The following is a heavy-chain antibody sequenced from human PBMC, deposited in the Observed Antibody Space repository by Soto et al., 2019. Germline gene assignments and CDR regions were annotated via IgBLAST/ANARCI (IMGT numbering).Heavy chain of an antibody. CDR2: ISGSGGST. V-gene: IGHV3-23*01. CDR1: GFPFSSYG. D-gene: IGHD5-18*01. J-gene: IGHJ4*02. Sequence: QPGGSLRLSCAVSGFPFSSYGMSWVRQAPGKGLEWVSAISGSGGSTYYADSVKGRFTISRDNSKNTLYLQMNSLRAEDTAVYYCAKGELRYSYGPAYFDYWGQGTLVTVSS. CDR3: AKGELRYSYGPAYFDY.